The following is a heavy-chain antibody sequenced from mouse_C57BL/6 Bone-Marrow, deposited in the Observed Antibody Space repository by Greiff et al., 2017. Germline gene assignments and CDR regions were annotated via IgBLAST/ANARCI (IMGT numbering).Heavy chain of an antibody. J-gene: IGHJ1*03. CDR1: GYTFTSYW. CDR3: TRGSLITTVVAHWYFDV. D-gene: IGHD1-1*01. CDR2: IYPGNSDT. V-gene: IGHV1-5*01. Sequence: VQLQQSGPVLARPGASVKMSCKTSGYTFTSYWMHWVKQRPGQGLVWIGAIYPGNSDTSYNQKFKGKAKLTAVTSASTAYMELSSLTNEDSAVYYCTRGSLITTVVAHWYFDVWGTGTTVTVSS.